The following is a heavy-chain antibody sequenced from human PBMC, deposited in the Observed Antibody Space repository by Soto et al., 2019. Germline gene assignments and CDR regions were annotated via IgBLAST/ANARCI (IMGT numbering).Heavy chain of an antibody. J-gene: IGHJ6*03. CDR1: SGSISSSNW. CDR3: ASAGGDYGNYYYYMDV. D-gene: IGHD4-17*01. CDR2: IYHSGST. V-gene: IGHV4-4*02. Sequence: SETLSLTCAVSSGSISSSNWWSWVRQPPGKGLEWIGEIYHSGSTNYNPSLKSRVTISVDKSKNQFSLKLSSVTAADTAVYYCASAGGDYGNYYYYMDVWGKGTTVTVSS.